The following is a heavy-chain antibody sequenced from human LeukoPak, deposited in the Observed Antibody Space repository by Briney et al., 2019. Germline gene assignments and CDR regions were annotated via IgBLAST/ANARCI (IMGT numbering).Heavy chain of an antibody. CDR2: IFHSGST. CDR1: GGSITSSNW. V-gene: IGHV4-4*02. J-gene: IGHJ4*02. CDR3: ARTLYSSNWSFSDY. Sequence: PSGTLSLTCTVSGGSITSSNWWNWVRQPPGKGLEWIGEIFHSGSTNYNPSLQSRVTISVDTSQNQFSLKLSSVTAADTAVYYCARTLYSSNWSFSDYWGQGTLVTVSS. D-gene: IGHD6-13*01.